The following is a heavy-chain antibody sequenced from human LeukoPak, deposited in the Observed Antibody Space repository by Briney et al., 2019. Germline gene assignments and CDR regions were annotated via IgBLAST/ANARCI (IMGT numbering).Heavy chain of an antibody. CDR2: ISAYNGNT. CDR1: GYTFTSYG. CDR3: AAAIRRLGELSLLPFDY. D-gene: IGHD3-16*02. Sequence: ASVKVSCKASGYTFTSYGISWVRQAPGQGLEWMGWISAYNGNTNYAQKLQGRVTMTTDTSTSTAYMELGSLRSDDTAVYYCAAAIRRLGELSLLPFDYWGQGTLVTVSS. V-gene: IGHV1-18*01. J-gene: IGHJ4*02.